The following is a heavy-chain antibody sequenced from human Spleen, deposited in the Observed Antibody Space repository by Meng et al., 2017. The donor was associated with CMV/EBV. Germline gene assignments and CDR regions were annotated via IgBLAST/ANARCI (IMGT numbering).Heavy chain of an antibody. CDR2: INHSGST. CDR1: VGSVSGYY. V-gene: IGHV4-34*01. Sequence: QVQLQQWGAGLCKPSETLSLPFAVYVGSVSGYYWSWIRQPPGKGLEWIGEINHSGSTNYNPSLKSRVTISVDTSKNQFSLKLSSVTAADTAVYYCARSGNWNYIPRNWFDPWGQGTLVTVSS. D-gene: IGHD1-7*01. CDR3: ARSGNWNYIPRNWFDP. J-gene: IGHJ5*02.